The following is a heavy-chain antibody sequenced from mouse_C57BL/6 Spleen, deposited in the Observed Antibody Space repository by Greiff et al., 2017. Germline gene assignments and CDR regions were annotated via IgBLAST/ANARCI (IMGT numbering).Heavy chain of an antibody. CDR2: IDPENGDT. CDR1: GFNIKDDY. Sequence: EVQLQQSGAELVRPGASVKLSCTASGFNIKDDYMHWVKQRPEQGLEWIGWIDPENGDTEYASKFQGKATITADTSSNTAYLQLSSLTSEDTAVDYWTTGLRGYYAMDYGGQGTSVTVAS. CDR3: TTGLRGYYAMDY. V-gene: IGHV14-4*01. D-gene: IGHD2-4*01. J-gene: IGHJ4*01.